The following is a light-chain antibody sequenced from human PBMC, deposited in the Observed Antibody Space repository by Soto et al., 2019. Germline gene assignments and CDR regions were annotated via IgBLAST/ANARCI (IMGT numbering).Light chain of an antibody. CDR2: DDN. J-gene: IGLJ2*01. V-gene: IGLV1-51*01. CDR3: ATWDRILSVVV. CDR1: GSNIGSYS. Sequence: SVLTQPPSVSAAPGQKVSISCSGSGSNIGSYSVSWYQPLPGTAPKLLIYDDNKRPSGIPDRFSGSKSGTSATLGITGLQTGDEADYYCATWDRILSVVVFGGGTQLTVL.